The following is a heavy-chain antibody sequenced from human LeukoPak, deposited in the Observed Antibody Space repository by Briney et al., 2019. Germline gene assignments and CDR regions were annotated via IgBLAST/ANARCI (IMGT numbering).Heavy chain of an antibody. CDR2: ICSSGGTI. J-gene: IGHJ6*02. V-gene: IGHV3-11*01. Sequence: GGSLRLSCAASGFTFSDYYMSWVRQAPGKRLEWVSYICSSGGTIYYADSVKGRFTISRDNAKNSLYLQMDSLRAEDTAVYYWTRESVYCSSTSCDTHGGEFYYGMDVWGQGTTVTVSS. CDR3: TRESVYCSSTSCDTHGGEFYYGMDV. CDR1: GFTFSDYY. D-gene: IGHD2-2*02.